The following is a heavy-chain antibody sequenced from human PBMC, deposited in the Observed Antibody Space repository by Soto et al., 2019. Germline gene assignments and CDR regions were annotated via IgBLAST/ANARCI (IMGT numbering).Heavy chain of an antibody. CDR2: IWYDGSNK. V-gene: IGHV3-33*01. CDR3: ARAGPYYYDSSGSPSRMDV. CDR1: GFTFSSYG. Sequence: AGGSLRLSCAASGFTFSSYGMHWVRQAPGKGLEWVAVIWYDGSNKYYADSVKGRFTISRDNSKNTLYLQMNSLRAEDTAVYYCARAGPYYYDSSGSPSRMDVWGQGTTVTVSS. J-gene: IGHJ6*02. D-gene: IGHD3-22*01.